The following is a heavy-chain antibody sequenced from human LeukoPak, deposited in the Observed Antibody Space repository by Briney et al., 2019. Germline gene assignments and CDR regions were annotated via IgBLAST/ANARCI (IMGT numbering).Heavy chain of an antibody. J-gene: IGHJ3*02. CDR3: AGEYYYDSSGLNAFDI. D-gene: IGHD3-22*01. CDR1: GGSFSGYY. CDR2: INHSGST. Sequence: PSETLSLTCAVYGGSFSGYYWSWIRQPPGKGLEWIGEINHSGSTNYNPSLKSRVTISVDTSKNQFSLKLSSVTAADTAVYYCAGEYYYDSSGLNAFDIWGQGTVVTVSS. V-gene: IGHV4-34*01.